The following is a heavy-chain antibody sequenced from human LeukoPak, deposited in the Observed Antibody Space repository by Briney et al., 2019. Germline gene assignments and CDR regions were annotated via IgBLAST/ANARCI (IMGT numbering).Heavy chain of an antibody. V-gene: IGHV4-34*01. D-gene: IGHD6-19*01. CDR2: INHSGST. J-gene: IGHJ3*02. Sequence: ASETLSLTCAVYGGSFSGYYWSWIRQPPGKGLEWIGEINHSGSTNYNPSLKSRVTISVDTSKNQFSLKLSSVTAADTAEYYCARGGIAVQSAFDIWGQGTMVTVSS. CDR3: ARGGIAVQSAFDI. CDR1: GGSFSGYY.